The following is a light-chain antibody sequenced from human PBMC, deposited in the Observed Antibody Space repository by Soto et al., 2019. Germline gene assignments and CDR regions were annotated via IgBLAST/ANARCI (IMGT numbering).Light chain of an antibody. Sequence: PGDRATLSCRASQSVGSYFAWYQQKPGQAPRLLIYDASRRATGIPARFSGSGSGTDFTLTISSLEPEDFAVYYCQQRSDWPSTFGGGTRVEIK. V-gene: IGKV3-11*01. CDR2: DAS. CDR3: QQRSDWPST. J-gene: IGKJ4*01. CDR1: QSVGSY.